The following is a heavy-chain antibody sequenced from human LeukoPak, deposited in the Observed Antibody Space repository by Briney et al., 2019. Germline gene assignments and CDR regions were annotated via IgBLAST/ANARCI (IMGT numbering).Heavy chain of an antibody. CDR3: AREIYDNSVYRFGAFDI. J-gene: IGHJ3*02. CDR1: GGSISGYY. CDR2: ICYSGGS. D-gene: IGHD3-22*01. V-gene: IGHV4-59*01. Sequence: SETLSLTCTVSGGSISGYYWSWIRQPPGQGLEWIGYICYSGGSNCNPSPNSRVTISVYTSKNQFSLKLTSVTAADTAVYYCAREIYDNSVYRFGAFDIWGQGAMVTVSS.